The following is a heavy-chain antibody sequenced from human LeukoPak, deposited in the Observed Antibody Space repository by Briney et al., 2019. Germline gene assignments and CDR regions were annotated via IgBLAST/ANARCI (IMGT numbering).Heavy chain of an antibody. J-gene: IGHJ5*02. CDR3: ARRGVTPFWGFDP. CDR1: GYTFSSFG. V-gene: IGHV1-18*01. D-gene: IGHD2-21*02. Sequence: ASVKFSCRASGYTFSSFGISWVRQAPGQGLEWMGWISAYNGDTDYAQKFQDRVTMTTDTSTNTAYIELRSLRSDDTAVYYCARRGVTPFWGFDPWGQGTLVTVSS. CDR2: ISAYNGDT.